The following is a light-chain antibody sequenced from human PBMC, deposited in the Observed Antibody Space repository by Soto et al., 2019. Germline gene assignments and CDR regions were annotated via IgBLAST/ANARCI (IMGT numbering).Light chain of an antibody. J-gene: IGLJ1*01. V-gene: IGLV2-11*01. CDR1: SSDIGAYNY. Sequence: SVLTHSRSVSGSPGQSVTISCTGTSSDIGAYNYVSWYQQHPGKVPKLMLYDVNKRPSGVPNRFSGSKSGNTASLTISGLQAEDEADYYCCSYAGAYTYVFGSGTKVTVL. CDR2: DVN. CDR3: CSYAGAYTYV.